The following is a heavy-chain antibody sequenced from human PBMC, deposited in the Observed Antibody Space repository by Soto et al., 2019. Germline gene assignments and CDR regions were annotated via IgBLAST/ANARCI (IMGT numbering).Heavy chain of an antibody. CDR3: VKAFKAYTVTTFFEH. D-gene: IGHD4-17*01. V-gene: IGHV3-9*01. J-gene: IGHJ4*01. Sequence: GGSLRLSCVASGLSIDDAAMHWVRQVPGKGLEWVSGISWNSGRVGYADSVKGRFTIYRDNAKSCLYLQMDSLRPEDTAFSYCVKAFKAYTVTTFFEHWGRGALVTVSS. CDR2: ISWNSGRV. CDR1: GLSIDDAA.